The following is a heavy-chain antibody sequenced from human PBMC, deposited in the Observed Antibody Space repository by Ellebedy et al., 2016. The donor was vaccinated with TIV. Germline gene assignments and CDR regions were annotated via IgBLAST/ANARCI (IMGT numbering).Heavy chain of an antibody. J-gene: IGHJ4*02. CDR1: GFNFGSYV. D-gene: IGHD2-2*01. Sequence: GESLKISCAASGFNFGSYVMTWVRQAPGKGLEWVSAISDRGTNTYYADSVKGRFTISRDNSKNTLYLQINSLRADDTAIYYCAKSRCLTSCYGGDYWGQGTLVSVSS. CDR3: AKSRCLTSCYGGDY. CDR2: ISDRGTNT. V-gene: IGHV3-23*01.